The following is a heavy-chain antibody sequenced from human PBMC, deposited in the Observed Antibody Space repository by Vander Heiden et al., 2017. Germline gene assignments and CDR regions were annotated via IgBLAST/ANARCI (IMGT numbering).Heavy chain of an antibody. V-gene: IGHV3-74*01. J-gene: IGHJ4*02. CDR3: VTGGAYSNSWNGRSY. D-gene: IGHD6-13*01. Sequence: EVQVVESGGGLLQPGGSLRLSCAASGFTFSAYWMHWVRQAPGKGLVWVSRISPDGSAISYADSVEGRFTISRDNAKNTQYLQMNGLRVEDTAIYYCVTGGAYSNSWNGRSYWGQGTLVTVSS. CDR2: ISPDGSAI. CDR1: GFTFSAYW.